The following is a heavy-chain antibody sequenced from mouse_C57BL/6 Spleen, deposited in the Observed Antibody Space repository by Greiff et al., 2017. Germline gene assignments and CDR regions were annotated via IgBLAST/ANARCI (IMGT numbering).Heavy chain of an antibody. CDR1: GYTFTSYW. Sequence: VQLQQPGAELVRPGTSVKLSCKASGYTFTSYWMHWVKQRPGQGLEWIGVIDPSDSYTNYNQKFKGKATLTVDTSSSTAYMQLSSLTSEDSAVYYCARGDGSSSFYWYFDVWGTGTTVTVSS. D-gene: IGHD1-1*01. CDR3: ARGDGSSSFYWYFDV. CDR2: IDPSDSYT. J-gene: IGHJ1*03. V-gene: IGHV1-59*01.